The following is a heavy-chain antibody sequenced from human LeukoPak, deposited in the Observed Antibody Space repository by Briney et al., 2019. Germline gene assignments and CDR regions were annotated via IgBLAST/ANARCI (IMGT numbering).Heavy chain of an antibody. CDR3: ARAGAIVGGTNDAFDI. V-gene: IGHV4-4*02. Sequence: SETLSLTCGVSGGSISNTNWWTWFRQPPGKGLEWIGEINHSGSTNYNPSLKSRVTISVDTSKNQFSLKLSSVTAADTAVYYCARAGAIVGGTNDAFDIWGRGTMVTVSS. CDR1: GGSISNTNW. CDR2: INHSGST. J-gene: IGHJ3*02. D-gene: IGHD1-26*01.